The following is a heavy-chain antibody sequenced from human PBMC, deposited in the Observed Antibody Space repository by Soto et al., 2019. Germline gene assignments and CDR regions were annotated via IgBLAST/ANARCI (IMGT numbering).Heavy chain of an antibody. J-gene: IGHJ6*02. CDR3: ARPTEAGMDV. Sequence: PGESLQISCKGPGYSFTSSWIGWVRQIPGKRLEWMGIIYPGDSDTRYSPSFQGQVTISADRSISTAYLQWSSLKASDTAMYYCARPTEAGMDVWGQGTTVTVSS. V-gene: IGHV5-51*01. CDR1: GYSFTSSW. CDR2: IYPGDSDT.